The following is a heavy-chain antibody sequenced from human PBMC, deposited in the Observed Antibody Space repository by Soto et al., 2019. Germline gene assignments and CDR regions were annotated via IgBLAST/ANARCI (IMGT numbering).Heavy chain of an antibody. CDR3: GRDRHSYDTSGYYYTFYYYGTDV. CDR1: GFAFSSYA. D-gene: IGHD3-22*01. V-gene: IGHV3-30-3*01. CDR2: ISYDGSNK. Sequence: GGSLRLSCAASGFAFSSYAMHWVRQAPGKGLEWVAVISYDGSNKYFADSVKGRFTISRDNSKNTLYLQVSSLRTEDTAVYYCGRDRHSYDTSGYYYTFYYYGTDVWGQGTTVTVSS. J-gene: IGHJ6*02.